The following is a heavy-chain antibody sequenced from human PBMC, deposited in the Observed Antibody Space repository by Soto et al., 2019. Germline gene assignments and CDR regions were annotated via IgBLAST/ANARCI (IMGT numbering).Heavy chain of an antibody. V-gene: IGHV4-34*01. CDR1: GGSFSGYY. D-gene: IGHD1-26*01. Sequence: SETLSLTCAVYGGSFSGYYWSWIRQPPGKGLEWIGEINHSGSTNYNPSLKSRVTISVDTSKNQFSLKLSSVAAADTAVYYCATGSIVGATGALDAFDIWGQGTMVTVSS. CDR2: INHSGST. J-gene: IGHJ3*02. CDR3: ATGSIVGATGALDAFDI.